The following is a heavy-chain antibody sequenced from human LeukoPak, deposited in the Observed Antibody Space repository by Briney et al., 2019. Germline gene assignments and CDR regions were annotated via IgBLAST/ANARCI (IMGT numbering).Heavy chain of an antibody. CDR2: IYTSGST. CDR1: GGSISSYY. V-gene: IGHV4-4*07. J-gene: IGHJ6*02. Sequence: SETLSLTCTVSGGSISSYYWSWIRQPAGKGLEWIGRIYTSGSTNYNPSLKSRVTMSVDTSKNQFSLKLSSVTAADTAVYDCARSNRQEWFGVLFPPKLGMDAWGQGTTVTVSS. CDR3: ARSNRQEWFGVLFPPKLGMDA. D-gene: IGHD3-10*01.